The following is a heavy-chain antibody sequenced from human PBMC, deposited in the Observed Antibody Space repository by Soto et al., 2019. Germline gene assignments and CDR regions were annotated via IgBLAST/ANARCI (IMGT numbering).Heavy chain of an antibody. CDR3: ARVGWAGLGELLSDAFDI. D-gene: IGHD3-10*01. CDR1: GYTFTSYD. V-gene: IGHV1-8*01. J-gene: IGHJ3*02. Sequence: ASVKVSCKASGYTFTSYDINWVRQATGQGLEWMGWMNPNSGNTGYAQKFQGRVTMTRNTSISTAYMELSSLRSEDTAVYYCARVGWAGLGELLSDAFDIWGQGTMVTVSS. CDR2: MNPNSGNT.